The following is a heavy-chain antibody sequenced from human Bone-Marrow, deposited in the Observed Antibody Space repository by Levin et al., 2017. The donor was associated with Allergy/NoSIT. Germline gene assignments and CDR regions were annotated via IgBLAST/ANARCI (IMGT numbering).Heavy chain of an antibody. D-gene: IGHD5-24*01. Sequence: GESLKISCAASGFTFSDYYMAWIRQAPGKGLEWVSYITRSSNNIYYADSVRGRFTISRDNAQNSLFLQMNSLRAEDTALYYCVRDQMADGGYLFDNWGQGTLVTVSS. J-gene: IGHJ4*02. CDR2: ITRSSNNI. CDR3: VRDQMADGGYLFDN. CDR1: GFTFSDYY. V-gene: IGHV3-11*01.